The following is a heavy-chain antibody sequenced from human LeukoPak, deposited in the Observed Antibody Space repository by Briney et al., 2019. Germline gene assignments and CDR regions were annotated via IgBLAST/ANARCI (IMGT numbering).Heavy chain of an antibody. CDR2: VYHTGSP. CDR3: ARGGIAVAVYFDF. CDR1: GYSISNDYY. D-gene: IGHD1-1*01. V-gene: IGHV4-38-2*02. J-gene: IGHJ4*02. Sequence: SETLSLTCIVSGYSISNDYYWGWVRQPPGKGLEWIGSVYHTGSPYYNPSLKSRVTISVDTSKNHLSLRLRSVTAADTAVYYCARGGIAVAVYFDFWGKGTLVTVSS.